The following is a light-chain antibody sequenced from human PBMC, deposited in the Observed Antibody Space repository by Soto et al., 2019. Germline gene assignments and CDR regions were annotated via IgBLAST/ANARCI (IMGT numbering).Light chain of an antibody. CDR1: QSVGSNY. Sequence: EFVLTQSPGTLSMSPGERATLSCRASQSVGSNYVAWYQQKPGQAPRLVMFGTSARATGIPDRFSGSGSGTDFTLTITRLEPEDFAVYFCQQYGSSPWTFGHGTKVDIK. CDR3: QQYGSSPWT. CDR2: GTS. J-gene: IGKJ1*01. V-gene: IGKV3-20*01.